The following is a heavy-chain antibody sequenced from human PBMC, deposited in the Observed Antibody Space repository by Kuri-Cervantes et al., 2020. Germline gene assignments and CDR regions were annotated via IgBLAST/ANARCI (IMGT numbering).Heavy chain of an antibody. J-gene: IGHJ5*02. V-gene: IGHV1-69*06. D-gene: IGHD6-6*01. CDR2: IIPIFGTA. CDR1: GGTFSSYA. Sequence: VKVSCKASGGTFSSYAISWVRQAPGQGLEWMGGIIPIFGTANYAQKFQGRVTITADKSTSTAYMELSSLRSEDTAVYYCARGKSIAARRAYSHWFDPWGQGTLVTVSS. CDR3: ARGKSIAARRAYSHWFDP.